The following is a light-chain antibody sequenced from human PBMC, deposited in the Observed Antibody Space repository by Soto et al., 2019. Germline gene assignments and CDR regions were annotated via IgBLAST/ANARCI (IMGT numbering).Light chain of an antibody. V-gene: IGKV3-15*01. J-gene: IGKJ3*01. CDR2: GAS. CDR3: QQYNNWPPLFT. CDR1: QSINTN. Sequence: EIVMTQSPATLSVSPGERATLSCRASQSINTNLTWYQQKPGQAPRLLIYGASTRATGIPARFSGSGSGTEFTLTISSLQSEDFAVYYCQQYNNWPPLFTFGPGTKVDLK.